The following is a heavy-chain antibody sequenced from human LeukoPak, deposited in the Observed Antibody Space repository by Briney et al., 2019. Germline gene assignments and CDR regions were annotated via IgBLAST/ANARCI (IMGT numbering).Heavy chain of an antibody. CDR2: ISSSSSTI. D-gene: IGHD6-13*01. CDR1: GFTFSNYS. J-gene: IGHJ4*02. V-gene: IGHV3-48*04. CDR3: ARKGDIAAALTPPPPHY. Sequence: GGSLRLSCVPSGFTFSNYSMNWVRQAPGKGLEWVSYISSSSSTIYYADSVKGRFTISRDNAKNSLYLQMNSLRAEDTAVYYWARKGDIAAALTPPPPHYWGQGTLVTVSS.